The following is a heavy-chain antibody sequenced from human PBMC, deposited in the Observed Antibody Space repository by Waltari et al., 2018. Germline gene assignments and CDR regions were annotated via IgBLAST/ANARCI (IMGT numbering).Heavy chain of an antibody. D-gene: IGHD5-12*01. CDR1: GASITSNRHY. CDR3: ATYIGASIGTAAFDV. Sequence: QLQLQESGPGLGKPSETLSLTCIVSGASITSNRHYWAWIRQPPGQGRERLGTMSYNGATYSSPSLKSRVTVSRDTSKNHLSLKLGSVTAADTAIYYCATYIGASIGTAAFDVWGQGTMVTVSS. CDR2: MSYNGAT. V-gene: IGHV4-39*02. J-gene: IGHJ3*01.